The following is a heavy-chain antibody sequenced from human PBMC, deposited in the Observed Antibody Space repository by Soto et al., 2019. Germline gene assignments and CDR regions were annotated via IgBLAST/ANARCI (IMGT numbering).Heavy chain of an antibody. Sequence: SETLSLTCAVSGGSISSGGYSWSWIRQPPGKGLEWIGYIYHSGSTYYNPSLKSRVTISVDSSKNQFSLKLSSVTAADTAVYYCARDKITGLFDYWGQGTLVTVSS. D-gene: IGHD2-8*02. CDR2: IYHSGST. J-gene: IGHJ4*02. CDR1: GGSISSGGYS. V-gene: IGHV4-30-2*01. CDR3: ARDKITGLFDY.